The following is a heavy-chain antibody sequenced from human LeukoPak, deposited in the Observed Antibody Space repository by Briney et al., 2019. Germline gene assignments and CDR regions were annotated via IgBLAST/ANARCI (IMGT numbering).Heavy chain of an antibody. V-gene: IGHV4-31*03. J-gene: IGHJ4*02. CDR1: GGSISSGGYY. CDR2: IYYSGST. D-gene: IGHD7-27*01. CDR3: ARDGAVTGDLS. Sequence: SETLSLTCTVSGGSISSGGYYWSWIRQHPGKGLEWIGYIYYSGSTYYNPSLKSRVTISVDTSKNQLSLKLSSVTAADTAVYYCARDGAVTGDLSWGQGTLVTVSS.